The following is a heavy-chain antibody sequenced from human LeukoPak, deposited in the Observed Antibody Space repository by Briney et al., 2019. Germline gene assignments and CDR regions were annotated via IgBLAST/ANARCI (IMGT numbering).Heavy chain of an antibody. CDR1: GFSFSGDY. CDR2: ISGNGVTT. J-gene: IGHJ4*02. Sequence: GGSLRLSCAASGFSFSGDYIHWVRQAPGKGLEYVSAISGNGVTTHYTNSVKGRFTISRDNSKNTVYLQMGSLSTEDTAVYYCAKDGDSKLHGYYFDYWGQGTLVTVSS. D-gene: IGHD2-2*03. CDR3: AKDGDSKLHGYYFDY. V-gene: IGHV3-64*01.